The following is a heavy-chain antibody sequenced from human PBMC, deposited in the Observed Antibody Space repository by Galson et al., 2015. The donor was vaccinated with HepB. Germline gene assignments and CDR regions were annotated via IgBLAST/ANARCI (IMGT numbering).Heavy chain of an antibody. CDR1: GFTFSSYW. V-gene: IGHV3-7*03. Sequence: SLRLSCAASGFTFSSYWMSWVRQAPGKGLEWVANIKQDGSEKYYVDSVKGRFTISRDNAKNSLYLQMNSLRAEDTAVYYCARVSGGIFGVVIPYYFDYWGQGTLVTVSS. D-gene: IGHD3-3*01. CDR2: IKQDGSEK. CDR3: ARVSGGIFGVVIPYYFDY. J-gene: IGHJ4*02.